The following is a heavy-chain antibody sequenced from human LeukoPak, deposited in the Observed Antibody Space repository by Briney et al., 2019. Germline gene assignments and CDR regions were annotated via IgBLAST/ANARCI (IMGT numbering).Heavy chain of an antibody. CDR1: GGSISSGGYY. CDR3: ARDYDSTRAGAFDI. Sequence: SETLSLTCTVSGGSISSGGYYWSWIRQPPGKGLEWIGYIYHSGSTYYNPSLKSRVTISVDRSKNQFSLKLSSVTAADTAVYYCARDYDSTRAGAFDIWGQGTMVTVSS. CDR2: IYHSGST. J-gene: IGHJ3*02. V-gene: IGHV4-30-2*01. D-gene: IGHD3-22*01.